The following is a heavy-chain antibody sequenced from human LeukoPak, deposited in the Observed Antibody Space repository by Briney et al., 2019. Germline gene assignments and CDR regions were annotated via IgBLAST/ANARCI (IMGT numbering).Heavy chain of an antibody. J-gene: IGHJ4*02. Sequence: WVRQAPGKGLEWVSSISSSSSYICYADSVKGRFTISRDNAKNSLYLQMNSLRAEDTAVYYCAREIRGYSYGYDYWGQGTLVTVSS. CDR2: ISSSSSYI. D-gene: IGHD5-18*01. V-gene: IGHV3-21*01. CDR3: AREIRGYSYGYDY.